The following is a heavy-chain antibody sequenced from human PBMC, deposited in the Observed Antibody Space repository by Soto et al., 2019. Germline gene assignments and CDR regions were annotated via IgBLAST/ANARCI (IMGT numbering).Heavy chain of an antibody. CDR1: GFSLSASGAS. CDR3: VHRLDVPGLAFDP. CDR2: IYWNDDK. V-gene: IGHV2-5*01. D-gene: IGHD3-10*02. Sequence: SGPTLVNPTQTLRLTCAISGFSLSASGASVGWIRQPPGKALEWLAHIYWNDDKRYSPSLRSRLTISKDTSKNQVVLTFTNMDPADTGTYYCVHRLDVPGLAFDPWGQGTLVTVSS. J-gene: IGHJ5*02.